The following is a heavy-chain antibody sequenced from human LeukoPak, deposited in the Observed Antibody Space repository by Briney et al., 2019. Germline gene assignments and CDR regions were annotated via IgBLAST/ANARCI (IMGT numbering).Heavy chain of an antibody. J-gene: IGHJ4*02. Sequence: GGSLRLSCAASGFTFSSYSMNWVRQAPGKGLEWVSSISSSSSYIYYADSVKGRFTISGDNAKNSLYLQMNSLRAEDTAVYYCARDLGGEVVTAITDYWGQGTLVTVSS. V-gene: IGHV3-21*01. CDR1: GFTFSSYS. D-gene: IGHD2-21*02. CDR3: ARDLGGEVVTAITDY. CDR2: ISSSSSYI.